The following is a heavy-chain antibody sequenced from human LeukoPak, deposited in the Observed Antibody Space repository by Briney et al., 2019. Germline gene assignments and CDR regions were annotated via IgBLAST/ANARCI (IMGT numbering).Heavy chain of an antibody. CDR3: TTELDIRPNHY. CDR1: GLTFSNAW. D-gene: IGHD3-22*01. V-gene: IGHV3-15*01. Sequence: GGSLRLFCAASGLTFSNAWMSWVRQAPGKGQEWVGRIKRKSDGGTTDYAAPVKGRFTISRDDSKNTLYLQMNSLKSEDTAVYYCTTELDIRPNHYWGQGTLVTVSS. J-gene: IGHJ4*02. CDR2: IKRKSDGGTT.